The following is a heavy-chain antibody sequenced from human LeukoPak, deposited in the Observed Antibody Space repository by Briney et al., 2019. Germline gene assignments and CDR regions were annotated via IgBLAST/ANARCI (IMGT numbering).Heavy chain of an antibody. CDR2: ISSSGGSI. V-gene: IGHV3-23*01. J-gene: IGHJ4*02. CDR3: AKTIAAAGTIFFDY. Sequence: GGSLRLSCAASGFNFRSQGMHWVRQAPGKGLEWVSSISSSGGSIFYADSVKGRFTISRDNSKNTLYLQMNSLRAEDTAVYYCAKTIAAAGTIFFDYWGQGTLVTVSS. CDR1: GFNFRSQG. D-gene: IGHD6-13*01.